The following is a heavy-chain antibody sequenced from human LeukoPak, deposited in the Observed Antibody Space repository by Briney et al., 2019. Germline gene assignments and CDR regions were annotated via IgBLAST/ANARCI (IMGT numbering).Heavy chain of an antibody. D-gene: IGHD3-9*01. CDR1: GFTVSSYY. V-gene: IGHV3-53*01. CDR2: IYSGGST. J-gene: IGHJ3*02. Sequence: GGSLRLSCAASGFTVSSYYMSWVRQAPGKGLEWVSVIYSGGSTDYADSVKGRFTISRDTSKNTLYLQMNSLRVEDTAVYYCASSSHYDILTGYSEEDAFDIWGQGTMVTVSS. CDR3: ASSSHYDILTGYSEEDAFDI.